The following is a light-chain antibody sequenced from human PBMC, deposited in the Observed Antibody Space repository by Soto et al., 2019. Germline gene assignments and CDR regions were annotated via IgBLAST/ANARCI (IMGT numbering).Light chain of an antibody. CDR2: TAS. CDR1: QGIRTY. V-gene: IGKV1-9*01. Sequence: DVQLTQSPSFLSASVGDRITITCRASQGIRTYLTWHQQKPGKAPNLLIYTASTLQNGVPSRFSGSGSGTEFTLTISSLQPEDSATYYCQQVDSYPITFGQGTRLEIK. CDR3: QQVDSYPIT. J-gene: IGKJ5*01.